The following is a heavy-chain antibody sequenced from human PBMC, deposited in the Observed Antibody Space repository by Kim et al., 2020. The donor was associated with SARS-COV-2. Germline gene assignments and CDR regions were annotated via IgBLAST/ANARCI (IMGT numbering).Heavy chain of an antibody. CDR1: GYTFIIHA. V-gene: IGHV1-3*01. J-gene: IGHJ6*02. CDR2: INPGDGTT. CDR3: TRDSRTTTVTTYYGVDV. D-gene: IGHD4-17*01. Sequence: ASVKVSCKASGYTFIIHALHWVRQAPGQRLEWMGWINPGDGTTTYSQKFPGRVAITRDTSASTAYMELSSLGSEDTAVYYCTRDSRTTTVTTYYGVDVWGQGTTVTVSS.